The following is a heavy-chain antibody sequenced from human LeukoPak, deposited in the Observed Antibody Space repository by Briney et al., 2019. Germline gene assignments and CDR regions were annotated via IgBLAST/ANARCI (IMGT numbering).Heavy chain of an antibody. V-gene: IGHV1-8*03. D-gene: IGHD2-2*01. CDR3: ARGYKDIVVVPAASYRYYYYYMDV. CDR1: GYTFTSYD. CDR2: MNPNSGNT. J-gene: IGHJ6*03. Sequence: ASVKVSCKASGYTFTSYDINWVRQATGQGLEWMGWMNPNSGNTGYAQKFQGRVTITRNTSISTAYMELSSLRSEDTAVYYCARGYKDIVVVPAASYRYYYYYMDVWGEGTTVTVSS.